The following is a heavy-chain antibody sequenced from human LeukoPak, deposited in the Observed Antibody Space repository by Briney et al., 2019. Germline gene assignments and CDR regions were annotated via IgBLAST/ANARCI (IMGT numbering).Heavy chain of an antibody. CDR3: ARVPLGELSFLDY. J-gene: IGHJ4*02. Sequence: GGSLRLSCAASGFTFSSYGMSWVRQAPGKGLEWVSYISSSGNTIYYADSVKGRFTISRDNAKNSLYLQMNSLRAEDTAVYYCARVPLGELSFLDYGGQGTLVTVAS. V-gene: IGHV3-48*04. D-gene: IGHD3-16*02. CDR1: GFTFSSYG. CDR2: ISSSGNTI.